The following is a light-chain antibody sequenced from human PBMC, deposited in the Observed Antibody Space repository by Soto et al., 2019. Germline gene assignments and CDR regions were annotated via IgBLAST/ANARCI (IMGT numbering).Light chain of an antibody. CDR2: WAS. J-gene: IGKJ2*01. CDR1: QSVLDNSTNKSY. Sequence: VLTQPPSSLAVSPGERATANCRSSQSVLDNSTNKSYLAWYQKKPGHPPKLLVHWASVREAGVPDRFSGGGSRTVFTLTISSLQAEDVAVYYCHQYYTTPQTFGQGTQLEIK. CDR3: HQYYTTPQT. V-gene: IGKV4-1*01.